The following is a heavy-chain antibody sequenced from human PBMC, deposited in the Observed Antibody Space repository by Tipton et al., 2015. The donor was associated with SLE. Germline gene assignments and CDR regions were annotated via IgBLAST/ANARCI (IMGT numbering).Heavy chain of an antibody. Sequence: SLRLSCAASGFTFSSYGMHWVRQAPGKGPEWVAFIRYDGSNKYYADSVKGRFTISRDNSKTTLYLQMNSLRAEDTAVYYCAKDPNIGVGGPAAMEGAEYVQHWGQGTLVSVSS. CDR2: IRYDGSNK. J-gene: IGHJ1*01. CDR3: AKDPNIGVGGPAAMEGAEYVQH. CDR1: GFTFSSYG. D-gene: IGHD2-2*01. V-gene: IGHV3-30*02.